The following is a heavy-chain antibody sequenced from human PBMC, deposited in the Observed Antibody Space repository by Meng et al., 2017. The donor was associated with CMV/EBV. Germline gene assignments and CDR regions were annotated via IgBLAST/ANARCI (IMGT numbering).Heavy chain of an antibody. Sequence: ASVKVSCKASGYTFTSYYMHWVRQAPGQGLEWMGIINPSGGSTSYAQKFQGRVTMTRDTSTSTVYMELSSLRSEDTAVYYCARARGHQVVVPAAIREGEGDYYYGMDVWDQGTTVTVSS. CDR3: ARARGHQVVVPAAIREGEGDYYYGMDV. D-gene: IGHD2-2*02. V-gene: IGHV1-46*01. CDR1: GYTFTSYY. CDR2: INPSGGST. J-gene: IGHJ6*02.